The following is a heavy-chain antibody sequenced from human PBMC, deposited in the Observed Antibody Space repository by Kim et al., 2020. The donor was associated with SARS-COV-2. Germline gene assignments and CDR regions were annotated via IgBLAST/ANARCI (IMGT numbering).Heavy chain of an antibody. D-gene: IGHD3-3*01. J-gene: IGHJ4*02. V-gene: IGHV3-7*01. CDR3: RFWSGYTVH. Sequence: GGSLRLSCVVSGFDVSSHGMAWIRQAPEKRLEWVADISPDGSQKYYVDSVKGRFTISRDNGKNSMFLQMNSLRGEDTAVYSCRFWSGYTVHWGQGTLVT. CDR2: ISPDGSQK. CDR1: GFDVSSHG.